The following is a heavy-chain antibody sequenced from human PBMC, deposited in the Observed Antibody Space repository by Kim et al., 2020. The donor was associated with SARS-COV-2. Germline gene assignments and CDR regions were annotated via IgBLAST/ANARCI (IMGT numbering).Heavy chain of an antibody. Sequence: GESLKISCKGSGYSFTSYWIGWVRQMPGKGLEWMGIIYPGDSDTRYSPSFQGQVTISADKSISTAYLQWSSLKASDTAMYYCARQQSAVAGNMIYYYYGMDVWGQGTTVTVSS. V-gene: IGHV5-51*01. D-gene: IGHD6-19*01. CDR2: IYPGDSDT. J-gene: IGHJ6*02. CDR3: ARQQSAVAGNMIYYYYGMDV. CDR1: GYSFTSYW.